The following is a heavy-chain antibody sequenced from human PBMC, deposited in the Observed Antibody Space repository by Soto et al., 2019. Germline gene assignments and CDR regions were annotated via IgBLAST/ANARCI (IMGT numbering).Heavy chain of an antibody. J-gene: IGHJ4*02. V-gene: IGHV4-4*02. D-gene: IGHD2-21*02. CDR1: GDSISSDKW. CDR3: ARGGDWQFDY. Sequence: QVQLQESGPGLVKPSGTLSLTCAVSGDSISSDKWWSWVRQSPGKGLEWIGEIHHSGRTNYNPSLTSRVTILVEKSKNQVSLELSSMTAADTAVYYCARGGDWQFDYWGQGTLVTVSS. CDR2: IHHSGRT.